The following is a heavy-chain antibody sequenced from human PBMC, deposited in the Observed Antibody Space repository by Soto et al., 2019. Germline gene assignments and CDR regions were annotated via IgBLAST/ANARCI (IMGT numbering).Heavy chain of an antibody. D-gene: IGHD3-10*01. CDR1: GYTFTSYA. V-gene: IGHV1-3*01. J-gene: IGHJ6*02. Sequence: VASVKVSCKASGYTFTSYAMHWVRQAPGQRLEWMGWINAGNGNTKYSQKFQGRVTITRGTSASTAYMELSSLRSEDTAVYYCATSMVRGVPYGMDVWGQGTTVTVSS. CDR3: ATSMVRGVPYGMDV. CDR2: INAGNGNT.